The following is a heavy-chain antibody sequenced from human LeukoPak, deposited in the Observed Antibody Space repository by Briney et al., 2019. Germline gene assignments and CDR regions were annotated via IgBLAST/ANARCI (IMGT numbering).Heavy chain of an antibody. V-gene: IGHV3-23*01. Sequence: GGSLRLSCAASGFTFSNYAMSWVRQAPGRGLEWVSTIVANGDTTYYADSVKGRFTISRDNSKDTPYVQMNSLRADDTALYYCAKGTRSSFRGYFEYWGQGTLVTVSP. CDR2: IVANGDTT. CDR3: AKGTRSSFRGYFEY. J-gene: IGHJ4*02. D-gene: IGHD2-2*01. CDR1: GFTFSNYA.